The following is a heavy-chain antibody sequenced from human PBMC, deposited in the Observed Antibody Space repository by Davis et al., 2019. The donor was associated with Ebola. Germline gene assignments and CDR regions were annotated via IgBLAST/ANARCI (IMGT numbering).Heavy chain of an antibody. J-gene: IGHJ5*02. V-gene: IGHV4-59*01. CDR1: GGSISSYY. CDR2: IYYSGST. D-gene: IGHD2-8*02. CDR3: AREVVLRFRLTDWFDP. Sequence: PSETLSLTCTVSGGSISSYYWSWIRQPPGKGLEWIGYIYYSGSTNYNPSLKSRVTISIDTSKNQFSLKLTSVTAADTAVYYCAREVVLRFRLTDWFDPWGQGTLVTVSS.